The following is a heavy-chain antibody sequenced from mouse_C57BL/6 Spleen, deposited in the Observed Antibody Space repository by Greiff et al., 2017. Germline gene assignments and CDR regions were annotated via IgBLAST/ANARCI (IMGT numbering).Heavy chain of an antibody. J-gene: IGHJ2*01. V-gene: IGHV1-66*01. CDR2: IYPGSGNT. CDR3: ARGGYYGSSYAFDY. D-gene: IGHD1-1*01. Sequence: VKLMESGPELVKPGASVKISCKASGYSFTSYYIHWVKQRPGQGLEWIGWIYPGSGNTKYNEKFKGKATLTADTSSSTAYMQLSSLTSEDSAVYYCARGGYYGSSYAFDYWGQGTTLTVSS. CDR1: GYSFTSYY.